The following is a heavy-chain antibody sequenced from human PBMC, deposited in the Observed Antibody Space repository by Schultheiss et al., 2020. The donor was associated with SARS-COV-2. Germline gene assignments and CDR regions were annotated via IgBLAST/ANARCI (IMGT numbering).Heavy chain of an antibody. D-gene: IGHD3-22*01. CDR3: ARESPVGNYGSPDY. Sequence: GGSLRLSCAASGLTFSSYAMSWVRQAPGKGLEWVSSISGSGGSTYYADSVKGRFTISRDNAKNSLYLQMNSLRAEDTAVYYCARESPVGNYGSPDYWGQGTLVTVSS. J-gene: IGHJ4*02. CDR2: ISGSGGST. V-gene: IGHV3-23*01. CDR1: GLTFSSYA.